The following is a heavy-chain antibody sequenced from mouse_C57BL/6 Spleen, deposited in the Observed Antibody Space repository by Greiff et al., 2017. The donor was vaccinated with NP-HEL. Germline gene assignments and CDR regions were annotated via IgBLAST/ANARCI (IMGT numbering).Heavy chain of an antibody. CDR2: LDPSDIYT. V-gene: IGHV1-59*01. J-gene: IGHJ3*01. CDR3: AREGELVFAY. CDR1: GYTFTSYW. Sequence: VQLQQPGAELVRPGTSVKLSCQASGYTFTSYWMHWVKQRPGQGLEWIGVLDPSDIYTNYPQKFTGQAKLTGDKSSSTAYMQLSSRTSEDSAVYYCAREGELVFAYWGQGTLVTVSA.